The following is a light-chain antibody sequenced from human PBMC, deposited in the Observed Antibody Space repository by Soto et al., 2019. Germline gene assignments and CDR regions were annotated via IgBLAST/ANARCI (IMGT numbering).Light chain of an antibody. Sequence: DLQMTQSPSSLSASVGDRVTITCQASQDISNYLNWYQQKPGKAPKLLIYDASNLETGVPSRFSGSGSGTDFTFTISSLQPEDIATYYCQQYDNLPPTGAVTFGGGTKVEIK. CDR1: QDISNY. CDR2: DAS. CDR3: QQYDNLPPTGAVT. V-gene: IGKV1-33*01. J-gene: IGKJ4*01.